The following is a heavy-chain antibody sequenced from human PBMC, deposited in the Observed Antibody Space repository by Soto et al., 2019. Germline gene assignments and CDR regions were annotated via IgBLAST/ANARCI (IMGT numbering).Heavy chain of an antibody. CDR3: AKAPFDIGAAPPPIDY. J-gene: IGHJ4*02. CDR1: GFTFASCA. V-gene: IGHV3-23*01. D-gene: IGHD2-15*01. CDR2: ISGGSWVT. Sequence: EVQLLESGGGLVQPGGSLRLSCATSGFTFASCALGWVRQGPKKGLEWVSTISGGSWVTKYADSVKGRFTISRDNSKDTLDLQMNSLSADDTAIYYCAKAPFDIGAAPPPIDYLGQGTLVTVSS.